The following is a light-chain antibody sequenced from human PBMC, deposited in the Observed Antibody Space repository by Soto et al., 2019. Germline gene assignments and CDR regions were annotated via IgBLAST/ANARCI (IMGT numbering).Light chain of an antibody. J-gene: IGKJ3*01. CDR3: QQRSNWPLT. Sequence: EIVLTQSPATLSLSPGERATLSCRASQSVSSYLAWYQQKTGQAPRLLIYDASNRATGIPARFSGSGSGTDFTLIISSLEPEDFAVYYCQQRSNWPLTFGPGTKVDIK. CDR2: DAS. V-gene: IGKV3-11*01. CDR1: QSVSSY.